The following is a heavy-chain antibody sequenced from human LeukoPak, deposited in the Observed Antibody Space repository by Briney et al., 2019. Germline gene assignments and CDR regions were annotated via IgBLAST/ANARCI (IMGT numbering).Heavy chain of an antibody. J-gene: IGHJ4*02. CDR2: IRSKANSYAT. CDR3: AKSSYYDSSGYYGRTIFDY. V-gene: IGHV3-73*01. CDR1: GFTFSGSA. D-gene: IGHD3-22*01. Sequence: QAGGSLRLSCAASGFTFSGSAMHWVRQASGKGLEWVGRIRSKANSYATAYAASVKGRFTTSRDDSKNTAYLQMNSLKTEDTAVYYCAKSSYYDSSGYYGRTIFDYWGQGTLVTVSS.